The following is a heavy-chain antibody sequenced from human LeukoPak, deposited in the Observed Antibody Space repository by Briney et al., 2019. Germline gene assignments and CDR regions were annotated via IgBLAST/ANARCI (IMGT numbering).Heavy chain of an antibody. CDR1: GFTFSSYA. D-gene: IGHD6-6*01. V-gene: IGHV3-23*01. Sequence: GGCLRLSCAASGFTFSSYAMSWVRQAPGKGLEWVSAISGSGGSTYYADSVKGWFTISRDNSKNTLYLQMNSLRAEDTAVYYCARSSIAARPRFFDYWGQGTLVTVSA. CDR2: ISGSGGST. CDR3: ARSSIAARPRFFDY. J-gene: IGHJ4*02.